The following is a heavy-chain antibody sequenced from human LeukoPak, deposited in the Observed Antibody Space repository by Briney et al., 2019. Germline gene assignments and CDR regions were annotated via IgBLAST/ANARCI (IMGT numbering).Heavy chain of an antibody. J-gene: IGHJ4*02. CDR1: GYTFNGYF. Sequence: ASVKVSCKASGYTFNGYFMHWARQAPGQGLEWMGWINPNSGGTNYAQKFQGRVTMTRDTSISTAYMELSRLTSDDTAVYYCARDLRGLYDYFDYWGQGTLVSVSS. CDR3: ARDLRGLYDYFDY. V-gene: IGHV1-2*02. CDR2: INPNSGGT. D-gene: IGHD5/OR15-5a*01.